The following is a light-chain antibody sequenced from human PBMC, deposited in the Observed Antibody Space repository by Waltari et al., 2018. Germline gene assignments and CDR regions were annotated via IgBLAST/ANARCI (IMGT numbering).Light chain of an antibody. CDR1: QSISSY. V-gene: IGKV1-39*01. CDR2: AAS. J-gene: IGKJ3*01. CDR3: QQSSSTPPFT. Sequence: DIQMTQSPSSRSASVGDRVTITSRASQSISSYLNWYQQKPGKAPKLLIYAASSLQSGVPSRFSGSGSGTDFTLTINSLQPEDFATYYCQQSSSTPPFTFGPGTKVDIK.